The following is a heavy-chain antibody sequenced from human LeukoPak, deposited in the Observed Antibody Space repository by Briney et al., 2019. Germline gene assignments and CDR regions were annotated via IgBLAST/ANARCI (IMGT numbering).Heavy chain of an antibody. CDR2: IDGSGDST. J-gene: IGHJ4*02. CDR1: GFTFSSQA. V-gene: IGHV3-23*01. D-gene: IGHD2-21*02. CDR3: VREDTPATANY. Sequence: GGSLRLSCAASGFTFSSQAMTWVRQAPGKGLEWVSTIDGSGDSTFYADSVKGRFTISRDNSRNTLYLQMNSLRAEDTAVYYCVREDTPATANYWGQGTLVTISS.